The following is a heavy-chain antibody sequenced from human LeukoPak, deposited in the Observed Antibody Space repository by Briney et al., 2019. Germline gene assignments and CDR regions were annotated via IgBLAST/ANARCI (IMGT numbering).Heavy chain of an antibody. CDR1: EYTLTRHY. CDR3: ARVRPYSSGWNFDY. D-gene: IGHD6-19*01. Sequence: APVKVSCQASEYTLTRHYMHWVGQAPGQRPEWMGWINPNSGGTNYAQKFQGRVTMTRDTSISTAYMELSRLKSDNTAVYYCARVRPYSSGWNFDYWGQGTLLTVSS. V-gene: IGHV1-2*02. CDR2: INPNSGGT. J-gene: IGHJ4*02.